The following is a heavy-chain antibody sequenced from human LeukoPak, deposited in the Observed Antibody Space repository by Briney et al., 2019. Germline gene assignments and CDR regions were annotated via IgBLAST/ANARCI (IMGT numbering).Heavy chain of an antibody. V-gene: IGHV4-34*01. Sequence: PSETLSLTCAVYGGSFSGYYWSWIRQPPGKGLEWIGEINHSGSTNYNPSLKSRVTISVDTSKNQFSLKLSSVTAADTAVYYCARVRGVNCSSTSCDFDYWGQGTLVIVSS. D-gene: IGHD2-2*01. CDR3: ARVRGVNCSSTSCDFDY. J-gene: IGHJ4*02. CDR2: INHSGST. CDR1: GGSFSGYY.